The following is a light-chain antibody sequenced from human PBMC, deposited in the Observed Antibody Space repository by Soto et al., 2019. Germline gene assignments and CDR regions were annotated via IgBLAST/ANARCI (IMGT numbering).Light chain of an antibody. CDR1: QSVSSSY. CDR3: QQYGSSPHI. Sequence: EIVLTQSPGTLSLSPGERATLSCRASQSVSSSYLAWYQHKPGQAPRLLIYGASSRATGIPDRFSGSGSGTDFTLTISRLEPEDVAVYYCQQYGSSPHIFAQGHKLEI. V-gene: IGKV3-20*01. J-gene: IGKJ2*01. CDR2: GAS.